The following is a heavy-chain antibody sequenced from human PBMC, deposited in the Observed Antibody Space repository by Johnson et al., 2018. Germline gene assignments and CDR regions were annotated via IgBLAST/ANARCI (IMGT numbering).Heavy chain of an antibody. J-gene: IGHJ3*02. CDR1: GFTFSSYG. D-gene: IGHD5-12*01. V-gene: IGHV3-33*06. CDR2: IWYDGSKK. Sequence: VQLVESGGGVVQPGRSLRLSCAASGFTFSSYGMHWVRQAPGKGLEWVAVIWYDGSKKYYADSVKGRFTISRDNSKHTLYLQMNSLRAEDTAVYYCAKVGNSGYETLDAFDIWGQGTMVTVSS. CDR3: AKVGNSGYETLDAFDI.